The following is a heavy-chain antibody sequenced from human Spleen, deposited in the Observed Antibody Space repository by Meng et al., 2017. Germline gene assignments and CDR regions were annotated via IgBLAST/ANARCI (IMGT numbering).Heavy chain of an antibody. Sequence: RLEESGPGLVKPSGTLSLNCTVSTDSSSGRTYYWGWFRQPPGKGLEWIGSLYDGGSPYYNPSLKSRVTISADTSKTQFFLQLTSITAADTAVYNCARGRGPDWYFDLWGRGTLVTVSS. CDR3: ARGRGPDWYFDL. CDR2: LYDGGSP. J-gene: IGHJ2*01. V-gene: IGHV4-39*07. CDR1: TDSSSGRTYY.